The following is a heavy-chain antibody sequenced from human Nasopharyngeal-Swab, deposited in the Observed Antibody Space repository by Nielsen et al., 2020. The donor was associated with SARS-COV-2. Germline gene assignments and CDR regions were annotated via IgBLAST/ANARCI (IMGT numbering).Heavy chain of an antibody. J-gene: IGHJ4*02. D-gene: IGHD6-13*01. Sequence: ASVKVSCKASGYTFTSYYMHWVRQAPGQRLEWMGWINAGNGNTKYSQKFQGRVTITRDTSASTAYMELSSLRSEDTAVYYCARDRGGKMAAAGIYFDYWGQGTLVTVSS. CDR1: GYTFTSYY. CDR3: ARDRGGKMAAAGIYFDY. V-gene: IGHV1-3*01. CDR2: INAGNGNT.